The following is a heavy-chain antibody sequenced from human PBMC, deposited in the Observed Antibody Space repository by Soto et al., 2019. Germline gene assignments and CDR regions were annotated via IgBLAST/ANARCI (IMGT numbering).Heavy chain of an antibody. J-gene: IGHJ4*02. D-gene: IGHD2-15*01. CDR3: VRIRRGDGYSFGY. V-gene: IGHV3-74*01. CDR2: INTDGSTT. CDR1: GFTLSNYW. Sequence: EVQLVESGGVSVQPGGSLRLSCKASGFTLSNYWMHWVRQAPGKGLVWVSRINTDGSTTTYADSLKGRFTISRDNAKNTLYLQMNSLRDEDTAVYYCVRIRRGDGYSFGYWCQGTLVTVSS.